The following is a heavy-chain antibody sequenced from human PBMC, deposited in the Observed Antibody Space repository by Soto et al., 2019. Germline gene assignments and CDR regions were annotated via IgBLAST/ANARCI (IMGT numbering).Heavy chain of an antibody. D-gene: IGHD3-22*01. Sequence: SETLSLTCTVSVGSISGYYFSWIRQPPGKGLEWIGYIFHTGSTAYNPSFKSRVTISVDTSKNLFALKLSSVTAADTAVYFCARDLGDSSGYLWGQGTLVTVSS. CDR3: ARDLGDSSGYL. V-gene: IGHV4-59*01. J-gene: IGHJ4*02. CDR1: VGSISGYY. CDR2: IFHTGST.